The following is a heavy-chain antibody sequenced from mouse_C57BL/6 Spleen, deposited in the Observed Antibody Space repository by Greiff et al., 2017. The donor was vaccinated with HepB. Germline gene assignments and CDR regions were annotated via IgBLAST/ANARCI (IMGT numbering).Heavy chain of an antibody. Sequence: VKLMESGAELVRPGTSVKVSCKASGYAFTNYLIEWVKQRPGQGLEWIGVINPGSGGTNYNEKFKGKATLTADKSSSTAYMQLSSLTSEDSAVYFCARRDYYGSSYGYFDVWGTGTTVTVSS. D-gene: IGHD1-1*01. CDR1: GYAFTNYL. CDR3: ARRDYYGSSYGYFDV. CDR2: INPGSGGT. V-gene: IGHV1-54*01. J-gene: IGHJ1*03.